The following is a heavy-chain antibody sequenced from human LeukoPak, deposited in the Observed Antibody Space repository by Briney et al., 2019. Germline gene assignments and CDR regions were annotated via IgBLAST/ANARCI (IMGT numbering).Heavy chain of an antibody. CDR2: IYYSGST. V-gene: IGHV4-39*01. D-gene: IGHD2-2*01. Sequence: PSETLSLTCTVSGGSISSSSYYWGWIRQPPGKGLEWIGSIYYSGSTYYNPSLKSRVTISVDTTKNLFSLKLSSVTAADTAVYYCARYYCSSTSCYDQRSPPDHDYYYYGMDVWGQGTTVTVSS. CDR1: GGSISSSSYY. J-gene: IGHJ6*02. CDR3: ARYYCSSTSCYDQRSPPDHDYYYYGMDV.